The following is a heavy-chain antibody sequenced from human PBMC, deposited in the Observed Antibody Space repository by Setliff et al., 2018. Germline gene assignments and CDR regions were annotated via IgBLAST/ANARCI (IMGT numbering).Heavy chain of an antibody. Sequence: ASVKVSCKASGGTFSSYAISWVRQAPGQGLEWMGGIIPIRGAADYAQKFQGKVSMTADASTATVYMELHSLTSEDTAIYYCARAPWGDDYDSLYTWFDPWGQGSLVTVSS. D-gene: IGHD3-22*01. CDR3: ARAPWGDDYDSLYTWFDP. CDR1: GGTFSSYA. J-gene: IGHJ5*02. CDR2: IIPIRGAA. V-gene: IGHV1-69*13.